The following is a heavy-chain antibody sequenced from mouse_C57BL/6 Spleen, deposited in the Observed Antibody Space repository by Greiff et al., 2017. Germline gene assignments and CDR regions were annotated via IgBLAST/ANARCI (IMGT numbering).Heavy chain of an antibody. CDR1: GYTFTDYY. Sequence: VQLQQSGPVLVKPGASVKISCKASGYTFTDYYMNWVKQSHGKSLEWIGDINPNNGGTSYNQKFKGKATLTVDKSSSTAYMELRSLTSEDSAVYYCASSYYSDPYALGDWGQGSSDTVSA. D-gene: IGHD2-12*01. J-gene: IGHJ4*01. V-gene: IGHV1-26*01. CDR2: INPNNGGT. CDR3: ASSYYSDPYALGD.